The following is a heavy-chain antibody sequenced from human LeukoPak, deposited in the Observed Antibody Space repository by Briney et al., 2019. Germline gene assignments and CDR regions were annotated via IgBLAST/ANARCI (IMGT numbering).Heavy chain of an antibody. Sequence: PSETLSLTCTVSGGSISSGSYYWSWIRQPAGKGLEWIGRIYTSGSTNYNPSLKSRVTISVDTSKNQFSLKLSSVTAADTAVYYCARAPGSSGSYYGLDYWGQGTLVTVSS. V-gene: IGHV4-61*02. CDR3: ARAPGSSGSYYGLDY. D-gene: IGHD1-26*01. CDR2: IYTSGST. J-gene: IGHJ4*02. CDR1: GGSISSGSYY.